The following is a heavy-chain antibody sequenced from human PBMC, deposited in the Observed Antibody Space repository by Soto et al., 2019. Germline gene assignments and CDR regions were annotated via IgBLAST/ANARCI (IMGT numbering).Heavy chain of an antibody. Sequence: QVQLVQSGAEVKKPGASVKVSCKASGYTFTSYGISWVRQAPGQGLEWMGWISAYNGNTNYAQKLQGRVTMTTDTSTSTAYMELRSLRSDDTAVYYCARLGAYYYGSGSPATAETDYCFDYWGQGTLVTVSS. D-gene: IGHD3-10*01. CDR3: ARLGAYYYGSGSPATAETDYCFDY. V-gene: IGHV1-18*01. J-gene: IGHJ4*02. CDR1: GYTFTSYG. CDR2: ISAYNGNT.